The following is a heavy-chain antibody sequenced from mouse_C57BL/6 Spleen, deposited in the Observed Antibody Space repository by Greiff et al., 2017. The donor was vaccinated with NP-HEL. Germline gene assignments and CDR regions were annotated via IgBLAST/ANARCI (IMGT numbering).Heavy chain of an antibody. V-gene: IGHV1-55*01. Sequence: VKLQQPGAELVKPGASVKMSCKASGYTFTSYWITWVKPRPGQGLEWIGDIYPGSGSTNYNEKFKSKATLTVDTSSSTAYMQLSSLTSEDSAVYYCARDYGNYWYFDVWGTGTTVTVSS. CDR3: ARDYGNYWYFDV. J-gene: IGHJ1*03. CDR2: IYPGSGST. CDR1: GYTFTSYW. D-gene: IGHD2-1*01.